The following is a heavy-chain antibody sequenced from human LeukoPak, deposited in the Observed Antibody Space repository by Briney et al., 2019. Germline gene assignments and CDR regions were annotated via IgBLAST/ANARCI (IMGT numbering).Heavy chain of an antibody. CDR2: ISGSGGST. CDR1: GFTFSSYA. Sequence: GGSLRLSCAASGFTFSSYAMSWVRQAPGKGLEWVSAISGSGGSTYYADSVKGRFTISRDNSKNTLYLQMNSLRAEDTAVYYCAKDLGRITIFGGAPRWGQGTLVTVSS. J-gene: IGHJ4*02. V-gene: IGHV3-23*01. D-gene: IGHD3-3*01. CDR3: AKDLGRITIFGGAPR.